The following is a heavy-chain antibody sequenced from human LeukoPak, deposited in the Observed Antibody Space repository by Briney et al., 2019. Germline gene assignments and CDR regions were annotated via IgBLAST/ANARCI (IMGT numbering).Heavy chain of an antibody. Sequence: ASVKVSCKASGYTFTGHYMHWVRQAPGQGLEWMGWINPNSGGTNYAQKFQGRVTMTRDTSISTAYMELSRLRSDDTAVYYCARGAPYDSSGYYFGLDYWGQGTLVTVSS. CDR1: GYTFTGHY. CDR3: ARGAPYDSSGYYFGLDY. D-gene: IGHD3-22*01. V-gene: IGHV1-2*02. J-gene: IGHJ4*02. CDR2: INPNSGGT.